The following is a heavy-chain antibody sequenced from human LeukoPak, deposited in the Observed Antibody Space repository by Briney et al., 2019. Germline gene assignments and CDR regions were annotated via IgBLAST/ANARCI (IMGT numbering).Heavy chain of an antibody. CDR1: GGSIISTNYY. CDR2: IYQSGSGSS. D-gene: IGHD3-3*01. Sequence: ASETLSVTCSVSGGSIISTNYYWGWIRQPPGKGLEWIGSIYQSGSGSSYYNPSLKSRVTISGDTSKNHFFLRLSSATAADTAVYYCASTLRFLPYRRFDYWGQGTLVTVPS. J-gene: IGHJ4*02. CDR3: ASTLRFLPYRRFDY. V-gene: IGHV4-39*02.